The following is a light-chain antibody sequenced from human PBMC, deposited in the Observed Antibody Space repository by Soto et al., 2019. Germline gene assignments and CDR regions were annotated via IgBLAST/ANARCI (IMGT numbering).Light chain of an antibody. J-gene: IGLJ3*02. CDR2: SNE. CDR1: SSNIGGNT. Sequence: QAVVTQPPSASGTPGQWFTISCSGSSSNIGGNTVNWYQQLPGTAPKLLIYSNEQRPSGVPDRFSGSKYGTSASLAISGLQSEDEADYYCAAWGASLNGWVFGGGTKLTVL. V-gene: IGLV1-44*01. CDR3: AAWGASLNGWV.